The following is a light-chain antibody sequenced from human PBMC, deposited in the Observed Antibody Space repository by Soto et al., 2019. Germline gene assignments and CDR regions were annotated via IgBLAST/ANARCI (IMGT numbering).Light chain of an antibody. CDR1: SSDVGGYNY. Sequence: QSVLTQPASVSGSPGQSITISCTGTSSDVGGYNYVSWYQQHPGKAPKLMIYDVSNRPSGVSNRFSGSKSGNTASLTISGVQAEDEADYYCSSYTSSSYPVVFGGGTKLTVL. V-gene: IGLV2-14*01. J-gene: IGLJ2*01. CDR3: SSYTSSSYPVV. CDR2: DVS.